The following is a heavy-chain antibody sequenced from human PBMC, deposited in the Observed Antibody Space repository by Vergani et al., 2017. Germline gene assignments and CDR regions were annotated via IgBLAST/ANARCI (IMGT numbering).Heavy chain of an antibody. CDR2: ISSSSSYI. Sequence: EVQLVESGGGLVKPGGSLRLSCAASGFTFSSYSMNWVRQAPGKGLEWVSSISSSSSYIYYADSVKGRFTISRDNAKNSLYLQMNSLRAEDTAVYYCAGGVGEYYDSSGYYVTLDYWGQGTLVTVST. CDR3: AGGVGEYYDSSGYYVTLDY. J-gene: IGHJ4*02. CDR1: GFTFSSYS. V-gene: IGHV3-21*01. D-gene: IGHD3-22*01.